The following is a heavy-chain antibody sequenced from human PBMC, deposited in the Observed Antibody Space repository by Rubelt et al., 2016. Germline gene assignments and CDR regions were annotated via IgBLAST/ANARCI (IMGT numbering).Heavy chain of an antibody. J-gene: IGHJ3*01. V-gene: IGHV1-46*02. D-gene: IGHD1-1*01. Sequence: QVQLVQSGAEVRKPGASVRLSCQASAYTFKTYYIHWVRQAPGHGLEWMGIISPSESRIANTQKFEGRLTLTSDTSTRTVYMELSSLGSDDTAIYYWANEGTTEGEAFDVWGQGTLVTVSS. CDR3: ANEGTTEGEAFDV. CDR2: ISPSESRI. CDR1: AYTFKTYY.